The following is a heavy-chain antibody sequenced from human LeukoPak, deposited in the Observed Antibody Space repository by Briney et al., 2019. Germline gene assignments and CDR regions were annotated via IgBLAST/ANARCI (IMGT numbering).Heavy chain of an antibody. CDR1: GFTFSSYG. CDR2: IWYDGSNK. D-gene: IGHD1-20*01. J-gene: IGHJ4*02. V-gene: IGHV3-33*01. Sequence: GGSLRLSCAASGFTFSSYGMHWVRQAPGKGLEWVAVIWYDGSNKYYADSVKGRFTISRDNSKNTLYLQMNSLRAEDTAVYYCARARVTGTEDFDYWGQGTLVTVSS. CDR3: ARARVTGTEDFDY.